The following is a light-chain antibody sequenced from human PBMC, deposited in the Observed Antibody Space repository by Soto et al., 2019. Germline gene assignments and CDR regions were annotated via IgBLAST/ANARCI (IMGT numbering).Light chain of an antibody. CDR2: KAS. Sequence: DIQMTQSPSSLSASVGDRVTITCRAGQYIGRYLNWYQQKPGKAPKLLIYKASSLESGVPSRFSGSGSGTEFTLTISSLQPDDFATYYCQQYNSYPWTFGQGTKV. CDR1: QYIGRY. V-gene: IGKV1-5*03. CDR3: QQYNSYPWT. J-gene: IGKJ1*01.